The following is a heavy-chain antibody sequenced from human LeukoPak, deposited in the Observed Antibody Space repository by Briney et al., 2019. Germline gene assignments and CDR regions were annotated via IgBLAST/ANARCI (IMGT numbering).Heavy chain of an antibody. Sequence: GASVKVSCKASGGTFSSYAISWVRQAHGQGLEWMGWINPNSGGTNYAQKFQGRVTMTRDTSISTAYMELSRLRSDDTAVYYCARVVGATDYYYYYMDVWGKGTTVTVSS. V-gene: IGHV1-2*02. CDR3: ARVVGATDYYYYYMDV. CDR2: INPNSGGT. CDR1: GGTFSSYA. D-gene: IGHD1-26*01. J-gene: IGHJ6*03.